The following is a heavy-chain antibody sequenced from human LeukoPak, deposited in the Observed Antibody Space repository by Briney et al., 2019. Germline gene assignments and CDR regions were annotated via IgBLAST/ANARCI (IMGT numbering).Heavy chain of an antibody. CDR3: ARPSDYAYYYGMDV. CDR2: IIPILDMA. CDR1: GGTFSSYA. V-gene: IGHV1-69*04. Sequence: SVKVSCKASGGTFSSYAISWVRQAPGQGLEWMGRIIPILDMANYAQKFQGRVTITADKSTSTTYMELSSLRSEDTAVYYCARPSDYAYYYGMDVWGQGTTVTVSS. J-gene: IGHJ6*02. D-gene: IGHD4-17*01.